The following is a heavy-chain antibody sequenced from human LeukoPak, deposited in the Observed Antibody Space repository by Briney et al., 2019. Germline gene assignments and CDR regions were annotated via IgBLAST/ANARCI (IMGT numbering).Heavy chain of an antibody. CDR1: GYTFSSYG. V-gene: IGHV1-69*13. CDR3: AREAREYCTNGVCYASDY. J-gene: IGHJ4*02. Sequence: SVKVSCKASGYTFSSYGISWVRQAPGQGLEWMGGIIPIFGTANYAQKFQGRVTITADESTSTAYMELSSLRSEDTAVYYCAREAREYCTNGVCYASDYWGQGTLVTVSS. D-gene: IGHD2-8*01. CDR2: IIPIFGTA.